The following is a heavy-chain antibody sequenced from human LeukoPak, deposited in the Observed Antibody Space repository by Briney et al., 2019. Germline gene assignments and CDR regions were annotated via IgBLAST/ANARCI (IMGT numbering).Heavy chain of an antibody. CDR2: ISYDGNNK. Sequence: GGSLRLSCAASGFTFSSYAMHWVRQAPGKGLEWVTIISYDGNNKYYADSVKGRFTISRDSSKNTLFLQMNRLRPEDAAVYYCAKAPVTTCRGAFCYPFDYWGLGTLVTVSS. D-gene: IGHD2-15*01. CDR3: AKAPVTTCRGAFCYPFDY. J-gene: IGHJ4*02. V-gene: IGHV3-30*04. CDR1: GFTFSSYA.